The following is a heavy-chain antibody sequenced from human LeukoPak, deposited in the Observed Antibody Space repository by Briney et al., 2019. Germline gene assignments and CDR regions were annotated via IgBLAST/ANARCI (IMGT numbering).Heavy chain of an antibody. CDR1: GFTFSSYE. Sequence: PGGSLRLSCAASGFTFSSYEMNWVRQAPGKGLEWVSYISSSGSTIYYADSVKGRFTISRDNAKNSLYLQMNSLRAEDTAVYYCARVRLGGVDYWGQGTLVTVSS. CDR3: ARVRLGGVDY. CDR2: ISSSGSTI. V-gene: IGHV3-48*03. J-gene: IGHJ4*02. D-gene: IGHD3-9*01.